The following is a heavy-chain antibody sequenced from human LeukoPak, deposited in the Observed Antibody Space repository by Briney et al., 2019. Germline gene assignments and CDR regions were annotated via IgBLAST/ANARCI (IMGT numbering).Heavy chain of an antibody. CDR2: ISYSVTT. D-gene: IGHD1-26*01. J-gene: IGHJ4*02. CDR3: ARHLRGATIYFDY. V-gene: IGHV4-39*01. CDR1: GGSISTSSYY. Sequence: SETLSLTCTVSGGSISTSSYYWDWIRQPPGKGLEWIGSISYSVTTYYNPSLKSRVTISVDTSKNQFSLKLSSVTAADTAIYYCARHLRGATIYFDYWGQGTLVTVSS.